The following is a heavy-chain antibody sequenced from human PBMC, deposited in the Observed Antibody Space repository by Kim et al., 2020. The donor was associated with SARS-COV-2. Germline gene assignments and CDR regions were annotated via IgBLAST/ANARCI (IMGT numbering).Heavy chain of an antibody. CDR1: GFTFSSYA. Sequence: GGSLRLSCAASGFTFSSYAMHWVRQAPGKGLEWVAVISYDGSNKYYADSVKGRFTISRDNSKNTLYLQMNSLRAEDTAVYYCARWMYYYYDSSGYGGFDYWGQGTLAT. D-gene: IGHD3-22*01. CDR3: ARWMYYYYDSSGYGGFDY. V-gene: IGHV3-30-3*01. J-gene: IGHJ4*02. CDR2: ISYDGSNK.